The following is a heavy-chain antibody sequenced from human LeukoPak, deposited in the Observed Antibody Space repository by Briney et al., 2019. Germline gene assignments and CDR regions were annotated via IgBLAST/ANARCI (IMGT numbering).Heavy chain of an antibody. CDR2: MNPNSGNT. CDR1: GYTFTSYD. J-gene: IGHJ4*02. D-gene: IGHD3-3*01. CDR3: ARGVQGDFWSGYYRH. V-gene: IGHV1-8*01. Sequence: EASVKVSCKASGYTFTSYDINWVRRATGQGLEWMGWMNPNSGNTGYAQKFQGRVTMTRNTSISTAYMELSSLRSEDTAVYYCARGVQGDFWSGYYRHWGQGTLVTVSS.